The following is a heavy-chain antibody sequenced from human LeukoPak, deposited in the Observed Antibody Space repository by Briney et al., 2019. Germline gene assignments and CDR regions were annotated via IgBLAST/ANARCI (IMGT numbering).Heavy chain of an antibody. J-gene: IGHJ4*02. Sequence: ASVKVSCKASGYTFTSYDINWVRQATGQGLEWMGWMNPNSGNTGYAQKFQGRVTMTRSTSISTAYMELSSLRSEDTAVYYCARPWEYDSRNRFDYWGQGTLVTVSS. D-gene: IGHD3-22*01. V-gene: IGHV1-8*01. CDR3: ARPWEYDSRNRFDY. CDR2: MNPNSGNT. CDR1: GYTFTSYD.